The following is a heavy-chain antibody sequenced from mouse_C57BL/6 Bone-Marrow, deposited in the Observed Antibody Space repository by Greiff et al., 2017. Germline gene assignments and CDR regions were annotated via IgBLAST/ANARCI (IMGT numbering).Heavy chain of an antibody. CDR3: TRGGTTVVFDY. CDR2: IDPENGDT. CDR1: GFNIKDDY. Sequence: VQLQQSGAELVRPGASVKLSCTASGFNIKDDYMHWVKPRPEQGLEWIGWIDPENGDTEYASKFQGKATITADTSSNTAYLQLSSLTSEDTAVYYCTRGGTTVVFDYWGQGTTLTVSS. J-gene: IGHJ2*01. V-gene: IGHV14-4*01. D-gene: IGHD1-1*01.